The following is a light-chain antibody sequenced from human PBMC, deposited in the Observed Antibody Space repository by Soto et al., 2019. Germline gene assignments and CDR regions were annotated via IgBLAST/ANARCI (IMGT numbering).Light chain of an antibody. V-gene: IGKV1-8*01. CDR1: QGIGSY. CDR3: QQYCNYPA. Sequence: AIRMTQSPSSLSASTGESVTITGRPSQGIGSYLAWYQQXPGKAPKLLIYATSTSQSGAPSRFSGSGSGTDFTITISCLQSEDVATYYCQQYCNYPAFGGGTKVDIK. CDR2: ATS. J-gene: IGKJ4*01.